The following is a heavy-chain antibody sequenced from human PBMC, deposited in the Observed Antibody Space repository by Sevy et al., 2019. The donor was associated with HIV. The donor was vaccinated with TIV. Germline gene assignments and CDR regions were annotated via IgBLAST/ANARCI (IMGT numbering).Heavy chain of an antibody. V-gene: IGHV4-34*01. CDR3: ARRGYSYGYPPISFDY. CDR1: GGSFSGYY. D-gene: IGHD5-18*01. J-gene: IGHJ4*02. CDR2: INHSGST. Sequence: SETLSLTCAVYGGSFSGYYWSWIRQPPGKGLEWIGEINHSGSTNYNPSLKSRVTISVDTSMNQFSLKLSSLTAADTAVYYCARRGYSYGYPPISFDYWGQGTLVTVSS.